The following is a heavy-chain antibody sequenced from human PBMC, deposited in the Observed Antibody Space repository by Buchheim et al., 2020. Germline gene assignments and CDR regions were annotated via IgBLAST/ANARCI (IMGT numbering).Heavy chain of an antibody. V-gene: IGHV4-30-4*07. D-gene: IGHD5-18*01. CDR2: IYYSGST. J-gene: IGHJ4*02. Sequence: QLQLQESGPGLVKPSQTLSLTCTLSGDSISSGGYSWSWIRQPPGKGLEWIGYIYYSGSTNYNTSLKSRVTISVDTSKNQFSMKLSSVTAADTTVYYWARTYPETWIQLWPPEYYFDYWDQGTL. CDR1: GDSISSGGYS. CDR3: ARTYPETWIQLWPPEYYFDY.